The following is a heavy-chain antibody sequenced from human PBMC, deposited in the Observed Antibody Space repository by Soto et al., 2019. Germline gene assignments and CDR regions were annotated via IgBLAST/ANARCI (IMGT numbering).Heavy chain of an antibody. V-gene: IGHV1-3*01. Sequence: ASVKVSCKASGYTFTSYAMHWVRQAPGQRLEWMGWINAGNGNTKYSQKFQGRVTITRDTSASTAYMELSSLRSEDTAVYYCAREAFLLDMGPSDEQFHLWGQGSLVPGSS. CDR2: INAGNGNT. CDR1: GYTFTSYA. J-gene: IGHJ1*01. D-gene: IGHD3-3*01. CDR3: AREAFLLDMGPSDEQFHL.